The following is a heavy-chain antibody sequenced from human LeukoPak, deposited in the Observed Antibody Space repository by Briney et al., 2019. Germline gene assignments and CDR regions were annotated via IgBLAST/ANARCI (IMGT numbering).Heavy chain of an antibody. CDR3: TTDRCGFGGSCPMY. Sequence: TGGSLRLSCAASGFTFSNAWMSWVGQAPGKGLEWVGSIKSKTDGGTTDYAAPVKGRFTISRDDSKNTLDLQMNSLKTEDTAVYYCTTDRCGFGGSCPMYWGQGTLVTVSS. CDR1: GFTFSNAW. CDR2: IKSKTDGGTT. J-gene: IGHJ4*02. D-gene: IGHD2-15*01. V-gene: IGHV3-15*01.